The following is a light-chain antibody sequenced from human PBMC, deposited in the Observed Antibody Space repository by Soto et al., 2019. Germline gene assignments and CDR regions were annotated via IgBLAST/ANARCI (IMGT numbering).Light chain of an antibody. CDR2: GAS. J-gene: IGKJ1*01. Sequence: IVMTQSPATLSVSPVERATLSCRASQSVRSNLAWYKQKPGQAPRLLIYGASTRATGIPASLSGSGSGTEFTLTISRMKSEDFAVYYCQQYNTWPTFGHGTKVDI. V-gene: IGKV3-15*01. CDR1: QSVRSN. CDR3: QQYNTWPT.